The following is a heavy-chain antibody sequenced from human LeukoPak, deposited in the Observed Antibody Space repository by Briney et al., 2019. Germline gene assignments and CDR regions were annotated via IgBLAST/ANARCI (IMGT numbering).Heavy chain of an antibody. Sequence: SETLSLTCSVSGGSISSNNYNWGWIRQPPGKGLEWIGYIYYSGSTNYNPSLKSRVTISVDTSKNQFSLKLSSVTAADTAVYYCARDQVDWFDPWGQGTLVTVSS. D-gene: IGHD1-26*01. V-gene: IGHV4-61*01. J-gene: IGHJ5*02. CDR3: ARDQVDWFDP. CDR1: GGSISSNNYN. CDR2: IYYSGST.